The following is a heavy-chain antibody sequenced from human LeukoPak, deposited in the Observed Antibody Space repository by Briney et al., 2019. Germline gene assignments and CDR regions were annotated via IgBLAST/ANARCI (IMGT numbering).Heavy chain of an antibody. V-gene: IGHV4-59*01. CDR1: GGSISSYY. J-gene: IGHJ4*02. CDR3: AREGGGYYDSSGYLGY. D-gene: IGHD3-22*01. Sequence: SETLSLTCTVSGGSISSYYWSWIRQPPGKGLEWIGYISYSGSTNYNPSLKSRITISVDTSKNQFSLKLSSVTAADTAMYYCAREGGGYYDSSGYLGYWGQGTLVTVS. CDR2: ISYSGST.